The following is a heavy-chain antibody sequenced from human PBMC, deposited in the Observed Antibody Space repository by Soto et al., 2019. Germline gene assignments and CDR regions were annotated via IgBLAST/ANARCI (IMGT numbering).Heavy chain of an antibody. J-gene: IGHJ6*02. D-gene: IGHD4-17*01. CDR1: GFTFSSYS. Sequence: GGSLRLSCAASGFTFSSYSMNCVRQAPGKGLEWVSSISSSSSYIYYADSVKGRFTISRDNAKNSLYLQMNSLRAEDTAVYYCARDHGDLAEFRWDYYYYGMDVWGQGTTVTVSS. CDR3: ARDHGDLAEFRWDYYYYGMDV. CDR2: ISSSSSYI. V-gene: IGHV3-21*01.